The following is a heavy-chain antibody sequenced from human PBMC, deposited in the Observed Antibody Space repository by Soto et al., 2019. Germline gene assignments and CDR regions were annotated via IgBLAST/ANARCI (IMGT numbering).Heavy chain of an antibody. J-gene: IGHJ4*02. CDR3: ARVEDYGDYFDY. CDR2: IYYSGTT. CDR1: GGSVRSGSYY. V-gene: IGHV4-61*01. Sequence: QVQLQESGPGLVKPSETLSLTCTVSGGSVRSGSYYWSWIRQAPGKGLEWIGYIYYSGTTNYNPSLKSRVTISVDTSKNQFSLKLSSVTAADTAVYYCARVEDYGDYFDYWGQGTLVTVSS. D-gene: IGHD4-17*01.